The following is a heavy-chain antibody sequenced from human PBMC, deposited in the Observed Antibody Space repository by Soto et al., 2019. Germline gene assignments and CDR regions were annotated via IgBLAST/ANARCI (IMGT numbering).Heavy chain of an antibody. J-gene: IGHJ5*02. CDR1: GFSLSTSRVG. CDR2: IYWNDDK. CDR3: GHHSFYDFWSSGWFDP. Sequence: QITLKESGPTLVKPTQTLTLTCTFSGFSLSTSRVGVGWIRQPPGKALEWLALIYWNDDKRYSPSLKSRLTITKDTSKNPVVLIMTNMDPVDTATYYCGHHSFYDFWSSGWFDPWGQGTLVTVSS. D-gene: IGHD3-3*01. V-gene: IGHV2-5*01.